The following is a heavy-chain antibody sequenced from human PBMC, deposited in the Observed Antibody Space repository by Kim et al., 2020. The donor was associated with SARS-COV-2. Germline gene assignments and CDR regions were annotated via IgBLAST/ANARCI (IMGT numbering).Heavy chain of an antibody. Sequence: EQKFQGRVTMTRDTSTSTVYMELSSLRSEDTAVYYCATSIFGVGDDAFDIWGQGTMVTVSS. V-gene: IGHV1-46*01. CDR3: ATSIFGVGDDAFDI. J-gene: IGHJ3*02. D-gene: IGHD3-3*01.